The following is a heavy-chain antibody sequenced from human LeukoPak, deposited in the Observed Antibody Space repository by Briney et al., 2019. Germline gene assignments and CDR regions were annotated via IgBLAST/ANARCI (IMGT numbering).Heavy chain of an antibody. V-gene: IGHV3-53*01. Sequence: GGSLRLSCAASGFTVSSNYMSWVRQAPGKELEWASVIYSGGSTYYADSVKGRFTISRDNSKNTLYLQMNSLRAEDTAVYYCARDRGYCSSTSCYEGGDYFDYWGQGTLVTVSS. D-gene: IGHD2-2*01. J-gene: IGHJ4*02. CDR1: GFTVSSNY. CDR3: ARDRGYCSSTSCYEGGDYFDY. CDR2: IYSGGST.